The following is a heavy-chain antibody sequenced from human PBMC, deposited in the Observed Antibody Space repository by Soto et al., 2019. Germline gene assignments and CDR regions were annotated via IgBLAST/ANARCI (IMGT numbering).Heavy chain of an antibody. CDR3: FRGGVTSRTFDY. CDR2: IFPDDSDT. CDR1: GYIIKNYW. D-gene: IGHD3-16*01. Sequence: GESLKISCKSSGYIIKNYWIGWVRQMPGQGLEWMGIIFPDDSDTRYSPSFQGHVTISVDKSISTAYVQWSSLKASDSAIYYCFRGGVTSRTFDYWGQGTLVTVSS. V-gene: IGHV5-51*01. J-gene: IGHJ4*02.